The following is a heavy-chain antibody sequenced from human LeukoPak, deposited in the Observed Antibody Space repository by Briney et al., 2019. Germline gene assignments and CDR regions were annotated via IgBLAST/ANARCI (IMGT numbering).Heavy chain of an antibody. CDR2: ISGGTT. V-gene: IGHV3-49*03. CDR3: SRGSGWLSVY. Sequence: GGSLRLSCTASGLTFGGYLMSWFRQAPGKGLEWIGFISGGTTEYAASVKGRFTISRDDSTSIAYLQMNSLTTEDTAVYYCSRGSGWLSVYWGQGTLVTVSS. D-gene: IGHD6-19*01. J-gene: IGHJ4*02. CDR1: GLTFGGYL.